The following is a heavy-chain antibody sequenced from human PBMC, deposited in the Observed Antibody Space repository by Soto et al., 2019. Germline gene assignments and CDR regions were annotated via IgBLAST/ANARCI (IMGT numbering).Heavy chain of an antibody. Sequence: QVQLQESGPGLVKPSETLSLTCTVSGGSISSYYWSWIRQPPGKGLEWIGYIYYSGSTNYNPSLKIRVTISVDKSKNQFSLKLSSVTAADTAVYYCARVGCSSTSCYYYYGMDVWGQGTTVTVSS. CDR2: IYYSGST. CDR3: ARVGCSSTSCYYYYGMDV. CDR1: GGSISSYY. J-gene: IGHJ6*02. D-gene: IGHD2-2*01. V-gene: IGHV4-59*01.